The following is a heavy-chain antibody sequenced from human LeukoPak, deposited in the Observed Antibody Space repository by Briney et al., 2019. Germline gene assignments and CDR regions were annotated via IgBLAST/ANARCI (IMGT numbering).Heavy chain of an antibody. CDR1: GGSFSGYY. D-gene: IGHD3-22*01. Sequence: PSETLSLTCAVYGGSFSGYYWSWIRQPPGKGLEWIGEINHSGSTNYNPSLKSRVTISVDTSKTQFSLKLSSVTAADTAVYYCARRAYYYDSSGFPRLYYYYYGMDVWGQGTTVTVSS. J-gene: IGHJ6*02. CDR2: INHSGST. CDR3: ARRAYYYDSSGFPRLYYYYYGMDV. V-gene: IGHV4-34*01.